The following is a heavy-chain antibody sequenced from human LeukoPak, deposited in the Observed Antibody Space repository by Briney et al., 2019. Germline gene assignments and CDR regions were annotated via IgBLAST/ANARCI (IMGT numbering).Heavy chain of an antibody. Sequence: SETLSLTCTVSGGSISTYYWSWLRQPPGKGLEWTGYIYYSGSTNYNPSLKSRVTISVDTSKNQFSLKLSSVTAADTAVYYCARDLSGGRMVDHWGQGTLVTVSS. D-gene: IGHD4-23*01. CDR3: ARDLSGGRMVDH. CDR1: GGSISTYY. V-gene: IGHV4-59*01. J-gene: IGHJ4*02. CDR2: IYYSGST.